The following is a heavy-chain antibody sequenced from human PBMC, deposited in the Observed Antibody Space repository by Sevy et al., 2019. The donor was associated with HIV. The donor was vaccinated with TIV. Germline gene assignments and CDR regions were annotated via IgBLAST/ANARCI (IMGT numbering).Heavy chain of an antibody. D-gene: IGHD3-10*01. CDR2: ISAYNGNT. Sequence: ASVKVSCKASGYTFTSYGISWVRQAPGQGLEWMGWISAYNGNTNYAQKLQGRVTMTTDTSTSTAYMELRSLRSDDTAVYYGAGGSPRGGVRGVIDYYYYMDVWGKGTTVTVSS. J-gene: IGHJ6*03. V-gene: IGHV1-18*04. CDR1: GYTFTSYG. CDR3: AGGSPRGGVRGVIDYYYYMDV.